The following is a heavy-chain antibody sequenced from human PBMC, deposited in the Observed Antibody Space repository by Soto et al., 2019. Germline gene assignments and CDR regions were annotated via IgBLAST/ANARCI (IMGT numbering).Heavy chain of an antibody. V-gene: IGHV3-11*05. CDR1: GFTFSDYY. CDR3: ARDLAAHVGDDPYYYYYGMDV. D-gene: IGHD3-10*01. Sequence: QVQLVESGGGLVKPGGSLRLSCAASGFTFSDYYMSWIRQAPGKGLEWVSYISSSSSYTNYADSVKGRFTISRDNAKNSLYLQMNSLRAEDTAVYYCARDLAAHVGDDPYYYYYGMDVWGQGTTVTVSS. J-gene: IGHJ6*02. CDR2: ISSSSSYT.